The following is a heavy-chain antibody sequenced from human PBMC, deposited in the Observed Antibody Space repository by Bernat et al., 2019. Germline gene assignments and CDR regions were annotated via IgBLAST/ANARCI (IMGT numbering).Heavy chain of an antibody. CDR2: ISYDGSNK. Sequence: QVQLVESGGGVVQPGRSLRLSCAASGFTFSSYAMHWVRQAPGKGLEWVAVISYDGSNKYYAESVKGRFTISRDNSKNTLYLQMNSLRAEDTAVYYCARDPGYDFWSGYLYYYYGMDVWGQGTTVTVSS. D-gene: IGHD3-3*01. CDR1: GFTFSSYA. J-gene: IGHJ6*02. CDR3: ARDPGYDFWSGYLYYYYGMDV. V-gene: IGHV3-30-3*01.